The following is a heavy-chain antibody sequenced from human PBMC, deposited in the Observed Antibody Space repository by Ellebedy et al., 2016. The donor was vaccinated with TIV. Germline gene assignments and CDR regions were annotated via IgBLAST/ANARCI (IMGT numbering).Heavy chain of an antibody. CDR1: GFPFSSYD. J-gene: IGHJ6*03. CDR3: ARKREGRRAVAGGVGHYYYYYYMDV. V-gene: IGHV3-13*01. D-gene: IGHD6-19*01. Sequence: GESLKISXAASGFPFSSYDMNWVRQATGKGLEWVSTIDTAGDTYYPGSVRGRFTISRENAKNSLYLQMNSLRAEDTAVYYCARKREGRRAVAGGVGHYYYYYYMDVWGKGTTVTVSS. CDR2: IDTAGDT.